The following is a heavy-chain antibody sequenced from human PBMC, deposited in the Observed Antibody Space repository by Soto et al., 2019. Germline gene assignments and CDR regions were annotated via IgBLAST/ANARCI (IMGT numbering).Heavy chain of an antibody. D-gene: IGHD1-26*01. Sequence: GSLRLSCAASGFTFSDYYMSWIRQAPGKGLEWVSYISSSSSYTNYADSVKGRFTISRDNAKNSLYLQMNSLRAEDTAVYYCARGGWELLRPFDYWGQGTLVTVSS. CDR3: ARGGWELLRPFDY. CDR2: ISSSSSYT. CDR1: GFTFSDYY. V-gene: IGHV3-11*05. J-gene: IGHJ4*02.